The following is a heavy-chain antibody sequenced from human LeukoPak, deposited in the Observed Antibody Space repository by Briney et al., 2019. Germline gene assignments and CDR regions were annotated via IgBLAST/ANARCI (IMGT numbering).Heavy chain of an antibody. D-gene: IGHD1-26*01. CDR1: GYSFTSYW. V-gene: IGHV5-51*01. Sequence: GESLKISCKGPGYSFTSYWIAWVRQMPGKGLEWMGIIYPGDSDTRYSTSFQGQVPISADKSISTAYLQWSRLKASDTDMYYCARPKGSGNYNTFDIWGEGTMVTVSS. J-gene: IGHJ3*02. CDR3: ARPKGSGNYNTFDI. CDR2: IYPGDSDT.